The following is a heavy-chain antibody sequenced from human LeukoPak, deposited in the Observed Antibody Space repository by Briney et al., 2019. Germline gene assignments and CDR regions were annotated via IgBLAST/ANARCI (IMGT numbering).Heavy chain of an antibody. J-gene: IGHJ6*03. V-gene: IGHV1-2*02. Sequence: ASVKVSCKASGYTFTGYYMHWVRQAPGQGLEWMGWINPNSGGTNYAQKFQGRVTMTSDTSIDTAYMELSNLRSEDTAVYYCARGRKAGVGRVYYMDVWGKGTTVTVFS. CDR2: INPNSGGT. D-gene: IGHD3/OR15-3a*01. CDR3: ARGRKAGVGRVYYMDV. CDR1: GYTFTGYY.